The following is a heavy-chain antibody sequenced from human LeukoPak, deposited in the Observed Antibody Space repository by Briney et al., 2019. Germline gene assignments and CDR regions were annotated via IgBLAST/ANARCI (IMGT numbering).Heavy chain of an antibody. CDR2: IYTSRST. J-gene: IGHJ4*02. CDR3: ARGPSYSRSTGNFDY. CDR1: GGSISSGSYY. D-gene: IGHD1-1*01. V-gene: IGHV4-61*02. Sequence: SETLSLTCTVSGGSISSGSYYWGWIRQPAGKGLEWIGRIYTSRSTNYNPSLKSRVTISVDTSKNQFSLKLSSVTAADTAVYYCARGPSYSRSTGNFDYWGQGTLVTVSS.